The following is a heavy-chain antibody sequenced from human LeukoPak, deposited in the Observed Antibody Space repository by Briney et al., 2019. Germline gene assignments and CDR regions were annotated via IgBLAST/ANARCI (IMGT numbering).Heavy chain of an antibody. CDR2: ISSSGDTI. CDR3: AELGITMIGGV. J-gene: IGHJ6*04. D-gene: IGHD3-10*02. Sequence: GGSLRLSCAASGFTFSSFEMNWVRQAPGKGLEWISYISSSGDTIYYADSVKGRFTISRDNAKNSLYLQMNSLRAEDTAVYYCAELGITMIGGVWGKGTTVTFSS. V-gene: IGHV3-48*03. CDR1: GFTFSSFE.